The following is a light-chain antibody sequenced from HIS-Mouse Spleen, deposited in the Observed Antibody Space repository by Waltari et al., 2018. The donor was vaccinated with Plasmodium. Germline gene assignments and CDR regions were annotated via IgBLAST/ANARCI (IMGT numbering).Light chain of an antibody. V-gene: IGKV3-15*01. CDR3: QQYGSSPLT. CDR2: GAS. J-gene: IGKJ4*01. CDR1: QSVSSN. Sequence: EIVITQSPATLSVSPGERASLYCRASQSVSSNLAWYQQKPSQAPRLLIYGASTRATGIPARFSGSGSGTDFTLTISRLEPEDFAVYYCQQYGSSPLTFGGGTKVEIK.